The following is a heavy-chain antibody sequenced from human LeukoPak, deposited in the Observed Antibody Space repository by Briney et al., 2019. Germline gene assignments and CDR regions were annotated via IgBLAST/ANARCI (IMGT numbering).Heavy chain of an antibody. Sequence: SGESLKISCKGSGYSFTSYWIVWVGQMPVKVLEWMQIIYPGDSDTRYSPSFQGQVTISADKSISTAYLQWSSLKASDTAMYYCARLPGGFGELPFDYWGQGTLVTVSS. CDR3: ARLPGGFGELPFDY. J-gene: IGHJ4*02. CDR1: GYSFTSYW. V-gene: IGHV5-51*01. D-gene: IGHD3-10*01. CDR2: IYPGDSDT.